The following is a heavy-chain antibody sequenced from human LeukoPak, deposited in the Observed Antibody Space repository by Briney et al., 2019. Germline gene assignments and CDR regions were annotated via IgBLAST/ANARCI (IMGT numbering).Heavy chain of an antibody. D-gene: IGHD3-10*01. CDR3: AKEDYYGSGKRGYYYHMDV. CDR1: GFTFSDYY. Sequence: GGSLRLSCAASGFTFSDYYMSWIRQAPGKGLEWVSYISSSGNNIYYADSVKGRFTISRDNAKNSQYLQMNSLRAEDTAVYYCAKEDYYGSGKRGYYYHMDVWGKGTTVTISS. V-gene: IGHV3-11*01. J-gene: IGHJ6*03. CDR2: ISSSGNNI.